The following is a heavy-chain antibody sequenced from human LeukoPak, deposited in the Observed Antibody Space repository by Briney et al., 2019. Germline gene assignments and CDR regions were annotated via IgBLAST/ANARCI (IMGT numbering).Heavy chain of an antibody. CDR1: GFTFSSYS. CDR2: ISSSSSYI. D-gene: IGHD3-22*01. V-gene: IGHV3-21*01. CDR3: ARDFSHYDSSGYYPGHYYMDV. Sequence: SGGSLRLSCAASGFTFSSYSMNWVRQAPGKGLEWVSSISSSSSYIYYADSVKGRFTISRDNAKNSLYPQMNSLRAEDTAVYYCARDFSHYDSSGYYPGHYYMDVWGKGTTVTISS. J-gene: IGHJ6*03.